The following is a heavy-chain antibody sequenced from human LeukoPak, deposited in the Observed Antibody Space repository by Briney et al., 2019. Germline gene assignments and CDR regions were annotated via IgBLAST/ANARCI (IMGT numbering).Heavy chain of an antibody. J-gene: IGHJ5*02. CDR3: ARRLWGSRSSDCFDP. CDR2: IYYSGTT. D-gene: IGHD6-6*01. V-gene: IGHV4-38-2*01. Sequence: PGGSLRLSCAASGFTFSRAWMSWVRQPPGKGLEWIGSIYYSGTTYYNPSLESRVIISIDTYKSQVSLRLTSVTAADTALYYCARRLWGSRSSDCFDPWGQGALVTVSS. CDR1: GFTFSRAW.